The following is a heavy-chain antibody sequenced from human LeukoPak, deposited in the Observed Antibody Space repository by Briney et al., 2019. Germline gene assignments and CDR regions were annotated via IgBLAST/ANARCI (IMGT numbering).Heavy chain of an antibody. V-gene: IGHV1-2*02. J-gene: IGHJ3*02. CDR1: GYTFTGYY. CDR2: INPNSGGT. CDR3: ARVATRWLQFYAFDI. Sequence: ASVKVSCKASGYTFTGYYMHWVRQAPGQGLEWMGWINPNSGGTNYAQKFQGRVTMTRDTSIITAYMELSRLRSDDTAVYYCARVATRWLQFYAFDIWGQGTMVTVSS. D-gene: IGHD5-24*01.